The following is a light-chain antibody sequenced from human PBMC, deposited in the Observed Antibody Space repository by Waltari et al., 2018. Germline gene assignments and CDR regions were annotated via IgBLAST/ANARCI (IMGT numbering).Light chain of an antibody. Sequence: IQMTQSPSSLSASVGDRVTITCQASQDITNYLNWYQQKPGKAPKLLIYDASNLETGVPSRFSGSGSGTHFTFTISSLQPDDFATYYCQQYDRFSGTFGPGTKVEIK. CDR2: DAS. J-gene: IGKJ1*01. CDR3: QQYDRFSGT. V-gene: IGKV1-33*01. CDR1: QDITNY.